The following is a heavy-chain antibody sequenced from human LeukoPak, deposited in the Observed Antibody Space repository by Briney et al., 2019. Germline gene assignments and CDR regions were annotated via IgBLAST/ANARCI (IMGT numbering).Heavy chain of an antibody. V-gene: IGHV3-48*01. CDR3: VRGSLASGVVVYYYYYLDV. CDR1: GFTFSSYA. J-gene: IGHJ6*03. CDR2: ISASRGIT. D-gene: IGHD3-3*01. Sequence: GGSLGLSCAASGFTFSSYAMSWVRQAPGMGLEWLSYISASRGITYYADSVKGRFTISRDNAKNSLYLQMNSLRAEDTAVYYCVRGSLASGVVVYYYYYLDVWGKGTTVTVSS.